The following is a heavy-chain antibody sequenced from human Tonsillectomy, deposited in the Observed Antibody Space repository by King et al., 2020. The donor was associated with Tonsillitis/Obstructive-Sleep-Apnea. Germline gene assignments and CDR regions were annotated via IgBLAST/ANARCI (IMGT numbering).Heavy chain of an antibody. CDR2: IKSKTDVGTT. CDR1: GFTFSNAW. Sequence: VQLVESGGGLVKPGGSLRLSCAASGFTFSNAWMSWVRQAPGKGLEWVGRIKSKTDVGTTDSAAPVKGRFTISGEDSKNTLYLQMNSLKTEDTAVYYCTTGHVWFRELVDYWGQGTLVTVSS. V-gene: IGHV3-15*01. J-gene: IGHJ4*02. D-gene: IGHD3-10*01. CDR3: TTGHVWFRELVDY.